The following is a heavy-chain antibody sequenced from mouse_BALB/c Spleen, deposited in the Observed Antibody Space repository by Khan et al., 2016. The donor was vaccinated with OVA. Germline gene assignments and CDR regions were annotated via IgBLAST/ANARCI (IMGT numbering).Heavy chain of an antibody. CDR3: TRHGYVAWFTY. CDR1: GYSFTTYY. V-gene: IGHV1S135*01. D-gene: IGHD2-2*01. J-gene: IGHJ3*01. CDR2: IDPFSGAT. Sequence: VQLKQSGPELMKPGASVKISCKASGYSFTTYYIHWVKQSHGKSLEWIGYIDPFSGATTHNQKFKGKATLTVDKSSSTAYIHLSNLTSEASAVYYCTRHGYVAWFTYWGQGTLVTVSA.